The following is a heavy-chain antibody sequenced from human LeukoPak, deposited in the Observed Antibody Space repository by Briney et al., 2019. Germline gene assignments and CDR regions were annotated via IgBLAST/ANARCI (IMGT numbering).Heavy chain of an antibody. J-gene: IGHJ3*02. CDR1: GFTFSSYW. CDR2: ISSSGSTI. D-gene: IGHD3-10*01. Sequence: GGSLRLSCAASGFTFSSYWMNWVRQAPGKGLEWVSYISSSGSTIYYADSVKGRFTISRDNAKNSLYLQMNSLRAEDTAVYYCATSITMVRGVILGAFDIWGQGTMVTVSS. CDR3: ATSITMVRGVILGAFDI. V-gene: IGHV3-48*04.